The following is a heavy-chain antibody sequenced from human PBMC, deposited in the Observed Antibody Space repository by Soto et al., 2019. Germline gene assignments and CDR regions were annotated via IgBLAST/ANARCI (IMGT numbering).Heavy chain of an antibody. J-gene: IGHJ3*02. Sequence: GXSVKGSCKASVYTFTSYDINWVRQATGQGLEWMGWMNPNSGNTGYAQKFQGRVTMTRNTSISTAYMELSSLRSEDTAVYYCARGRYYYEGDAFDIWGEGTMVT. CDR3: ARGRYYYEGDAFDI. D-gene: IGHD3-22*01. V-gene: IGHV1-8*01. CDR1: VYTFTSYD. CDR2: MNPNSGNT.